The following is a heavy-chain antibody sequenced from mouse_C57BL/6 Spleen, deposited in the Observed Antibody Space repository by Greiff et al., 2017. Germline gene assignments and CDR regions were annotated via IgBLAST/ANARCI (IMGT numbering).Heavy chain of an antibody. J-gene: IGHJ4*01. CDR3: ARSSGLLRQYAMDY. CDR1: GYSFTDYN. V-gene: IGHV1-39*01. Sequence: VQLKQSGPELVKPGASVKISCKASGYSFTDYNMNWVKQSNGKSLEWIGVINPNYGTTSYNQKFKGKATLTVDQSSSTAYMQLNSLTSEDSAVYYCARSSGLLRQYAMDYWGQGTSVTVSS. CDR2: INPNYGTT. D-gene: IGHD2-3*01.